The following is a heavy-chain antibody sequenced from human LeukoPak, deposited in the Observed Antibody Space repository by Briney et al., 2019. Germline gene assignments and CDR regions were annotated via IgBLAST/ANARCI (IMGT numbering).Heavy chain of an antibody. CDR1: GGSISGNY. CDR3: ARLQGDSTAIFVY. Sequence: PSETLSLTCTVSGGSISGNYWSWVRQPPGKGLEWVAYIYYTVATNYNPSPKSRATISVATSTTQFSLRLSSVTAADTAVYYCARLQGDSTAIFVYWGQGALVSASS. J-gene: IGHJ4*02. V-gene: IGHV4-59*01. D-gene: IGHD2-21*01. CDR2: IYYTVAT.